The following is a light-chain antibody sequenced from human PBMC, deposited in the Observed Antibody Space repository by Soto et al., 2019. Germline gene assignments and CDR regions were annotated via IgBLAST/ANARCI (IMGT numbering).Light chain of an antibody. CDR3: QQYYSYPQIT. Sequence: AIRMTQSPSSLSASTGDRVTITCRASQGISSYLAWYQQKPGKAPKLLIYAASTLQSGVPSRFSGSGSGTDFTLTRICLQSEDFATYYCQQYYSYPQITFGPGTKVDIK. CDR2: AAS. V-gene: IGKV1-8*01. J-gene: IGKJ3*01. CDR1: QGISSY.